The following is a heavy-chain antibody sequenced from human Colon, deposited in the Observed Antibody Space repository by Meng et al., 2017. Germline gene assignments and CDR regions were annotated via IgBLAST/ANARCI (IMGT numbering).Heavy chain of an antibody. J-gene: IGHJ4*02. CDR1: GYTFTTYG. CDR2: ISTYNGKT. CDR3: ARLVYCGGACYSALDY. V-gene: IGHV1-18*01. Sequence: QVQLGKSGAEVKKPGASVEVSCKASGYTFTTYGITWVRQAPGQGLEWMGWISTYNGKTDYAQKLQGRVTMTTDTSTSTAYMELRSLKSDDTAVYYCARLVYCGGACYSALDYWGQGTLVTVSS. D-gene: IGHD2-21*02.